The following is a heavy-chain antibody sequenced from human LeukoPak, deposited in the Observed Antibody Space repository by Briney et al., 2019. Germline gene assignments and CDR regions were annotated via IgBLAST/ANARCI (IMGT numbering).Heavy chain of an antibody. J-gene: IGHJ4*02. V-gene: IGHV3-21*01. Sequence: GGSLRLSCATSGFTFSSYSMDWVRQAPGKGLEWVSSISYSTYVYYADSVKGRFTISRDNTKDSLYLQMNSLRVEDTAVYYCARLSGDGVWGQGTLVTVSS. CDR3: ARLSGDGV. CDR1: GFTFSSYS. CDR2: ISYSTYV. D-gene: IGHD7-27*01.